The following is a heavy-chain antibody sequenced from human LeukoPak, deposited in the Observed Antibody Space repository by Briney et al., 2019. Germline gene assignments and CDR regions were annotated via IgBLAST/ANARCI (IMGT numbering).Heavy chain of an antibody. Sequence: GGSLRLSCAASGFTVTTNYMTWVRQAPGKGLEWVSAISGSGGSTYYADSVKGRFTISRDNSKNTLYLQMNSLRAEDTAVYYCAKDSDYYDSRGPFAYWGQGTLVTVSS. D-gene: IGHD3-22*01. CDR2: ISGSGGST. CDR1: GFTVTTNY. V-gene: IGHV3-23*01. CDR3: AKDSDYYDSRGPFAY. J-gene: IGHJ4*02.